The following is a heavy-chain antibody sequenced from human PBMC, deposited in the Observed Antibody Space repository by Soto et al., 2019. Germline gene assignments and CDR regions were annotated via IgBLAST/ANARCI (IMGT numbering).Heavy chain of an antibody. CDR2: INPSGGST. J-gene: IGHJ4*02. CDR3: ARDLEDYDYVWGSYRPWYFDY. CDR1: GYTFTSYY. Sequence: ASVKVSCNASGYTFTSYYMHWVRQAPGQGLEWMGIINPSGGSTSYAQKFQGRVTMTGDTSTSTVYMELSSLRSEDTAVYYCARDLEDYDYVWGSYRPWYFDYWGQGTLVTVSS. V-gene: IGHV1-46*03. D-gene: IGHD3-16*02.